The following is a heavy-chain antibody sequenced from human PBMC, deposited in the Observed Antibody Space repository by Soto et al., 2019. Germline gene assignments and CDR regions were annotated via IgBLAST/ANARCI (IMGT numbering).Heavy chain of an antibody. J-gene: IGHJ6*02. V-gene: IGHV1-8*01. CDR3: VREAYHSASGSCFPSSSYYVLDV. D-gene: IGHD3-10*01. CDR2: MNPHSGDT. CDR1: GYTFTSSD. Sequence: ASVKVSCKASGYTFTSSDINWVRQATGQGLEWMGWMNPHSGDTGYAQKFRGRVLMTRNTSIRTAYMELSSLRSEDTAVYYCVREAYHSASGSCFPSSSYYVLDVWGPGTPVTVSS.